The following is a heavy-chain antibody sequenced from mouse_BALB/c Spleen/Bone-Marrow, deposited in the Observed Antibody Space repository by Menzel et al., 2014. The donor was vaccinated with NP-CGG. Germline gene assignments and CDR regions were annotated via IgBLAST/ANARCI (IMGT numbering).Heavy chain of an antibody. V-gene: IGHV7-3*02. CDR2: IRNKANGYTT. Sequence: EVKLMESGGGLVQPGGSLTLSCAPSGFTFTDYYMSWVRQPPGKALEWLGFIRNKANGYTTECSASVKGRFTISRDNSQSILYLQMNTLRAEDSATYYCASLPYYGTSAWFAYWGQGTLVTVSA. D-gene: IGHD2-10*01. J-gene: IGHJ3*01. CDR3: ASLPYYGTSAWFAY. CDR1: GFTFTDYY.